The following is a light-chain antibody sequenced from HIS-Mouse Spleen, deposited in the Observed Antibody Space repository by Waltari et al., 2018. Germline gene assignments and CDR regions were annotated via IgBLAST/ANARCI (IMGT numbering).Light chain of an antibody. CDR1: ALPKKY. CDR2: EDR. J-gene: IGLJ2*01. V-gene: IGLV3-10*01. Sequence: SYELTQPPSVSVSPGQTARITCSGDALPKKYAYWYQQKSGQAPVLVIYEDRKRPYGIPGRLSGSSSGTMATLTISGAQVEDEADYYCYSTDSSGNHRVFGGGTKLTVL. CDR3: YSTDSSGNHRV.